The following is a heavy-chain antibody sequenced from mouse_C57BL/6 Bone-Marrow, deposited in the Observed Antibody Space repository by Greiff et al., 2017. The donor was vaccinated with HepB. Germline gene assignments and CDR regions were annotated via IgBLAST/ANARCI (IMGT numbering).Heavy chain of an antibody. J-gene: IGHJ2*01. CDR2: IDPENGDT. V-gene: IGHV14-4*01. Sequence: DVQLQESGAELVRPGASVKLSCTASGFNIKDDYMHWVKQRPEQGLEWIGWIDPENGDTEYASKFQGKATITADTSSNTAYLQLSSLTSEDTAVYYCTTDQFPYFDYWGQGTTLTVSS. CDR1: GFNIKDDY. CDR3: TTDQFPYFDY.